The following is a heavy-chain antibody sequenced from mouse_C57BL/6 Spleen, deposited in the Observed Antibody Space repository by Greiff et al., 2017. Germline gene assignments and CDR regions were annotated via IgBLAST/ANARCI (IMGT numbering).Heavy chain of an antibody. D-gene: IGHD2-14*01. CDR1: GYTFTSYW. CDR2: IDPNSGGT. V-gene: IGHV1-72*01. CDR3: ARCGIGSEPWFAY. J-gene: IGHJ3*01. Sequence: QVQLKQPGAELVKPGASVKLSCKASGYTFTSYWMHWVKQRPGRGLEWIGRIDPNSGGTKYNEKFKSKATLTVDKPSSTAYMQLSSLTSEDSAVYYCARCGIGSEPWFAYWGQGTLVTVSA.